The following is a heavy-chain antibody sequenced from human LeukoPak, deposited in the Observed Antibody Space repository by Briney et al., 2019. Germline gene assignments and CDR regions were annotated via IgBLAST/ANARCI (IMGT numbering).Heavy chain of an antibody. V-gene: IGHV5-51*01. CDR2: IYPGDSDI. J-gene: IGHJ4*02. Sequence: GESLKISCEGSGYSFTSSWIGWVRQMPGKGLEWMGIIYPGDSDIRYSPSFQGQVTISADKSITTAYLQWSSLKASDTAIYYCARGLYCSGGSCRFDYWGPGNPGHRLL. CDR3: ARGLYCSGGSCRFDY. D-gene: IGHD2-15*01. CDR1: GYSFTSSW.